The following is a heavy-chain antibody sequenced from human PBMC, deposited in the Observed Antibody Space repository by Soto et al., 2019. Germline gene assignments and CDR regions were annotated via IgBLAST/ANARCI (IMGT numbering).Heavy chain of an antibody. V-gene: IGHV5-51*01. D-gene: IGHD4-17*01. J-gene: IGHJ4*02. CDR2: IYPGDSDT. Sequence: GGSLRLSCKGSGYSFTSYWIGWVRQMPGKGLEWMGIIYPGDSDTRYSPSFQGQVTISADKSISTAYLQWSSLKASDTAMYYCARQSDDMTTVTNFDYWGQGTLVTVSS. CDR3: ARQSDDMTTVTNFDY. CDR1: GYSFTSYW.